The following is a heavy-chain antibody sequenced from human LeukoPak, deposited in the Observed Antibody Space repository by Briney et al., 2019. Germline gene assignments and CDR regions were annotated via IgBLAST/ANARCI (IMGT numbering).Heavy chain of an antibody. CDR2: IYYSGST. Sequence: PSQTLSLTCTVSGGSISSGDYYWSWIRQPPGKGLEWIGYIYYSGSTYYNPSLKSRVTISVATSKNQFSLKLSSVTAADTAVYYCARDHEGYSSVHNQNWFDPWGQGTLVTVSS. V-gene: IGHV4-30-4*08. D-gene: IGHD6-25*01. CDR3: ARDHEGYSSVHNQNWFDP. CDR1: GGSISSGDYY. J-gene: IGHJ5*02.